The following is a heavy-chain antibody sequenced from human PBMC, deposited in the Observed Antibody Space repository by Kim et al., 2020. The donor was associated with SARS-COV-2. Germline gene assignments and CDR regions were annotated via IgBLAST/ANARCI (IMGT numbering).Heavy chain of an antibody. CDR3: ARDGGPNSYDGSGIGFDP. CDR1: GYTFTSYG. Sequence: ASVKVSCKASGYTFTSYGISWVRQAPGQGLEWMGWISAYNGNTNYAQKLQGRVTMTTDTSTSTAYMELRSLRSDDTAVYYCARDGGPNSYDGSGIGFDPWGQGSLVIVSS. V-gene: IGHV1-18*04. J-gene: IGHJ5*02. CDR2: ISAYNGNT. D-gene: IGHD3-10*01.